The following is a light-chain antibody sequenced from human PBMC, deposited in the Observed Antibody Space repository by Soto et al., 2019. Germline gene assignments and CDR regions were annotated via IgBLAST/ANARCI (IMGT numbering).Light chain of an antibody. CDR3: QQYDSPPFT. J-gene: IGKJ3*01. CDR2: VAS. V-gene: IGKV1-27*01. Sequence: DIQMTQSPSSLSASVGDRVTVTCRASQGIGNYLAWYQQKPGKVPKLLIYVASTLQSGVPSRFSGSGSGTDFTLTISSLQPEDVATYYCQQYDSPPFTFGPGTKVEIK. CDR1: QGIGNY.